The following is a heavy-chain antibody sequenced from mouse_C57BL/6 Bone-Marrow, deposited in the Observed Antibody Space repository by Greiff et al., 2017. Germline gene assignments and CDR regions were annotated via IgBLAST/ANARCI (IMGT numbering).Heavy chain of an antibody. V-gene: IGHV5-4*01. Sequence: EVQGVESGGGLVKPGGSLKLSCAASGFTFSSYAMSWVRQTPEKRLEWVATISDGGSYTYYPDNVKGRFTISRDNAKNNLYLQMSHLKSEDTAMYYCARGVLRDWGQGTTLTVSS. D-gene: IGHD1-1*01. J-gene: IGHJ2*01. CDR3: ARGVLRD. CDR2: ISDGGSYT. CDR1: GFTFSSYA.